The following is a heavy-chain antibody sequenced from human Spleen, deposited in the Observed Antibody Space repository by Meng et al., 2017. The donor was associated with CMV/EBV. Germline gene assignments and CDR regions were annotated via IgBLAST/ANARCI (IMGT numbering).Heavy chain of an antibody. CDR1: GFTFGDYA. J-gene: IGHJ6*02. CDR3: ARDGPVVVPAAIWGYGMDV. V-gene: IGHV3-21*01. D-gene: IGHD2-2*02. CDR2: ISSSSSYI. Sequence: GESLKISCTASGFTFGDYAMSWVRQAPGKGLEWVSSISSSSSYIYYADSVKGRFTISRDNAKNSLYLQMNSLRAEDTAVYYCARDGPVVVPAAIWGYGMDVWGQGTTVTVSS.